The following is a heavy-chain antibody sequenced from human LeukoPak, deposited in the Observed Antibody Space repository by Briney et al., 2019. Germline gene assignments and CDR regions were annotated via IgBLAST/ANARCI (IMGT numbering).Heavy chain of an antibody. CDR1: GFTASTNN. Sequence: PGGSWRFSWVAPGFTASTNNMGWVRRAQGKGLNWASAIYRDGSTHYADSVKGRFTISREKSKNTLYLQMNGLRAEDTAIYYCARGGVVPAAMGYAFDIWGPGTMVTVSS. D-gene: IGHD2-2*01. V-gene: IGHV3-66*01. CDR3: ARGGVVPAAMGYAFDI. J-gene: IGHJ3*02. CDR2: IYRDGST.